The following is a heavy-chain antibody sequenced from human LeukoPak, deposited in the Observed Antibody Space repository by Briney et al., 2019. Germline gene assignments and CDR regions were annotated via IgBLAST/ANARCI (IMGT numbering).Heavy chain of an antibody. V-gene: IGHV3-48*02. CDR3: AGVRCSAGTCSYSDY. J-gene: IGHJ4*02. CDR2: ISSGGTTI. CDR1: GFTSSTSN. Sequence: GGSLRLSCAASGFTSSTSNMNWVRQAPGKGLEWVSYISSGGTTIYYADSVKGRFTISRDNAKNSLYLQMNSLIDEDTAVYYCAGVRCSAGTCSYSDYWGQGTLVTVSS. D-gene: IGHD2-15*01.